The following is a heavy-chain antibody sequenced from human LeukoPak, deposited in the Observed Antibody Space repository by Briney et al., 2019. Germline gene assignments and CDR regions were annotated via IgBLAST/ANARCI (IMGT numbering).Heavy chain of an antibody. CDR2: ITTDT. CDR3: AKAGSGHYYDY. V-gene: IGHV3-23*01. CDR1: GFAFNSYD. J-gene: IGHJ4*02. Sequence: LSGGSLRLSCAAFGFAFNSYDTTWVRRAPGKGLEWVSLITTDTYYADSVRGRFTISRDNSKNTLYLQMNSLRADDTAVYYCAKAGSGHYYDYWGQGTLVTVSS. D-gene: IGHD3-22*01.